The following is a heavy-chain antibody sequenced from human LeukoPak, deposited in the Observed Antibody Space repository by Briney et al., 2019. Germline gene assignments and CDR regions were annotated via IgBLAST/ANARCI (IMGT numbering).Heavy chain of an antibody. D-gene: IGHD4-17*01. CDR3: ARGDDYGDYWGLY. CDR2: ISAYNGNT. J-gene: IGHJ4*02. CDR1: GYTFTSYS. Sequence: GASVKVSCKASGYTFTSYSISWVRQAPGQGLEWMGWISAYNGNTNCAQKLQGRVTMTTDTSTSTAYMELRSLISDDAAVYYCARGDDYGDYWGLYWGQGTLVTVSS. V-gene: IGHV1-18*01.